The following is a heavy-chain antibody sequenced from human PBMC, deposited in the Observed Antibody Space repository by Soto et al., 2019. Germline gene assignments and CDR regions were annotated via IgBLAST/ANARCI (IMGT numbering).Heavy chain of an antibody. V-gene: IGHV1-2*02. Sequence: ASVKVSCKAFGYTFTSYYIHWVRQAPGQGLEWMGWINPITGGTNYAPKFQGRVTMTRDTSITTAYMELSRLRSDDTAVYYCARNYYDSSDRDYLDYWGQGTPVTVSS. D-gene: IGHD3-22*01. CDR3: ARNYYDSSDRDYLDY. J-gene: IGHJ4*02. CDR1: GYTFTSYY. CDR2: INPITGGT.